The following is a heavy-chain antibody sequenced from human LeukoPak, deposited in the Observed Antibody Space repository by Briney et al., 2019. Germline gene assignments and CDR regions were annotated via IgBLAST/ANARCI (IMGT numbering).Heavy chain of an antibody. CDR3: AKETMDALFDY. CDR2: ISSSGSTI. CDR1: GFTFSDYY. J-gene: IGHJ4*02. V-gene: IGHV3-11*01. Sequence: KPGGSLRLSCAASGFTFSDYYMSWIRQAPGKGLEWVSYISSSGSTIYYADSVKGRFTISRDNAKNTLYLQMNSLRAEDTAVYYCAKETMDALFDYWGQGTLVTVSS. D-gene: IGHD4/OR15-4a*01.